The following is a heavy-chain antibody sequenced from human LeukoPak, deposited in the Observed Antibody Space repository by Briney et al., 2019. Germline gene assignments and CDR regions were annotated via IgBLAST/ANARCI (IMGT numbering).Heavy chain of an antibody. CDR2: IYYTGST. D-gene: IGHD3-22*01. CDR1: GGSISNYY. Sequence: SETLSLTCTVSGGSISNYYWNWTRQPPGKGLEWIGYIYYTGSTNYNPSLKSRVTISVDTSKNQFSLKLSSVTAADTAVYYCAREYYYDSSGVDYWGQGTLVTVSS. J-gene: IGHJ4*02. V-gene: IGHV4-59*12. CDR3: AREYYYDSSGVDY.